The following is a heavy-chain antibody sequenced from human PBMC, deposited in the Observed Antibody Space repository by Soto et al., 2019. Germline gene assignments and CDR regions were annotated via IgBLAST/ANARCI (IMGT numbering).Heavy chain of an antibody. CDR2: INHSGST. CDR1: CGSFSVYY. V-gene: IGHV4-34*01. CDR3: ARATMEDCSSTSCYYPSFDY. Sequence: TLSLTCAFYCGSFSVYYWSWIRQPPGKGLEWIGEINHSGSTNYNPSLKSRVTISVDTSKNQFSLKLSSVTAADTAVYYCARATMEDCSSTSCYYPSFDYWGQGTLVTVSS. J-gene: IGHJ4*02. D-gene: IGHD2-2*01.